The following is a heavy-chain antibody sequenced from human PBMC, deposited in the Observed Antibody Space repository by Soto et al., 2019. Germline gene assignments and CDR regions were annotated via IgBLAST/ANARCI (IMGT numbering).Heavy chain of an antibody. CDR1: GFPFSSYW. D-gene: IGHD3-9*01. V-gene: IGHV3-74*01. J-gene: IGHJ4*02. CDR2: ISGDGVTT. CDR3: AREYYGLLTGYYTDY. Sequence: EVQLVESGGDLVQRGGSLRLSCAASGFPFSSYWMHWVRHTPGKGLDWVARISGDGVTTYYADSVKGRFTVSRDNAKNTLSLQISGLRADDTAVYYCAREYYGLLTGYYTDYWGQGSLVSVSS.